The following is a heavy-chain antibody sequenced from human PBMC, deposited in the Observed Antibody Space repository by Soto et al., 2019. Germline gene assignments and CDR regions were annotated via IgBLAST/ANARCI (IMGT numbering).Heavy chain of an antibody. CDR2: VSGSGDST. V-gene: IGHV3-23*01. D-gene: IGHD3-16*01. CDR3: AKSAGSNAYYPNDY. CDR1: AFTFSSYA. Sequence: GGSLRLSCAASAFTFSSYAMSWVRQAPGKGLEWVSAVSGSGDSTYYADSVKGRFTISRDNSKNTLYLQMNSLRAEDTAVYYCAKSAGSNAYYPNDYWGQGTLVTVSS. J-gene: IGHJ4*02.